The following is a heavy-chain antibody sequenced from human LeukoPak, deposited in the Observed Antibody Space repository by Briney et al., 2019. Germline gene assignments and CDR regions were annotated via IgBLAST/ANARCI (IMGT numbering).Heavy chain of an antibody. CDR3: AREVDILTGYYASNSIWFDP. Sequence: GASAKVSCKASGYTFTSYGISWVRQAPGQGLEWMGWISAYNGNTNYAQKLQGRVTMTTDTSTSTAYMELRSLRSDDTAVYYCAREVDILTGYYASNSIWFDPWGQGTLVTVSS. CDR2: ISAYNGNT. J-gene: IGHJ5*02. D-gene: IGHD3-9*01. CDR1: GYTFTSYG. V-gene: IGHV1-18*01.